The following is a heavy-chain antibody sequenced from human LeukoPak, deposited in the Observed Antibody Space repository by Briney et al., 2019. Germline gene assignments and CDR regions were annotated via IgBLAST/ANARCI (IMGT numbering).Heavy chain of an antibody. J-gene: IGHJ6*03. CDR1: GASITNNKYY. CDR3: AREGGDDFWPSYYYYMDV. CDR2: IFYSGST. V-gene: IGHV4-39*02. D-gene: IGHD3-3*01. Sequence: SETLSLTCSVSGASITNNKYYWAWIRQPPEKGLEWIGSIFYSGSTYYNPSLKSRVTISVDTSKNQFSLKLSSVTAADTAVYYCAREGGDDFWPSYYYYMDVWGKGTTVTVSS.